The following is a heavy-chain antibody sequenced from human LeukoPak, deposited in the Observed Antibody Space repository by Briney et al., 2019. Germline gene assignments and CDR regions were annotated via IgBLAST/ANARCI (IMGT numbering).Heavy chain of an antibody. V-gene: IGHV1-2*02. CDR1: GYTLTDYY. D-gene: IGHD2-2*01. CDR2: LNPKSGDT. CDR3: ARPSSTDYV. J-gene: IGHJ4*02. Sequence: ASVKVSCKASGYTLTDYYYIHWVRPAPGQGLEWMGWLNPKSGDTNYAQKFQGRVTVTRDTSISTAYMELSRLRSDDTAVYYCARPSSTDYVWGQGTQVTVSS.